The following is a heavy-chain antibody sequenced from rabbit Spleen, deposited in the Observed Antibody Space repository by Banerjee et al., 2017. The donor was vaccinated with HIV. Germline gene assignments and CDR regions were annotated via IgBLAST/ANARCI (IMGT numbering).Heavy chain of an antibody. CDR3: ARDAGTSFSTYGMDL. Sequence: QSLEESGGDLVKPGASLTLTCTASGVSFSSSSYMCWVRQAPGKGLEWIACIDVVKYGTTYYASWAKGRFTISKTSSTTVTLQMTSLTAADTATYFCARDAGTSFSTYGMDLWGPGTLVTVS. V-gene: IGHV1S40*01. CDR1: GVSFSSSSY. D-gene: IGHD8-1*01. CDR2: IDVVKYGTT. J-gene: IGHJ6*01.